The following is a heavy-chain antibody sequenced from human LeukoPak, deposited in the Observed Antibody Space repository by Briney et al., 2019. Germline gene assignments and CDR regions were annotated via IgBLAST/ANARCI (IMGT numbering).Heavy chain of an antibody. CDR2: INPNSGGT. J-gene: IGHJ4*02. D-gene: IGHD3-22*01. CDR3: ARAYYYDSSGYLWYFDY. Sequence: ASVKVSCKASGYTFTSYYMHWVRQAPGQGLEWMGWINPNSGGTNYAQKFQGRVTMTRDTSISTAYMELSSLRSEDTAVYYCARAYYYDSSGYLWYFDYWGQGTLVTVSS. V-gene: IGHV1-2*02. CDR1: GYTFTSYY.